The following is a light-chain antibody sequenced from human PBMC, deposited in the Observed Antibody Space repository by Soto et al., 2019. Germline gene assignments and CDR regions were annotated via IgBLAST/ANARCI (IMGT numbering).Light chain of an antibody. V-gene: IGLV1-47*01. CDR2: RNN. CDR3: TAWEDSLSGPV. Sequence: QSVLTQPPSASGTPGQSVTISCSGASSNIGSTYVYWYQQLQATAPKLLIYRNNQRPSGVPDRFSGSKSGISASLAISGLRSEDEADYYCTAWEDSLSGPVFSGGTKLTVL. CDR1: SSNIGSTY. J-gene: IGLJ3*02.